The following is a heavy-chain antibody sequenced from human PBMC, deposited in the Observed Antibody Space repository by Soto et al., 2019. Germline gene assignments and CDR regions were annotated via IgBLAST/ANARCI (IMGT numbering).Heavy chain of an antibody. CDR1: GFTFSSYS. CDR3: ASSDWENKFDY. CDR2: ISSSSSYI. D-gene: IGHD2-21*02. J-gene: IGHJ4*02. Sequence: GGSLRLSCAASGFTFSSYSMNWVRQAPGKGLEWVSSISSSSSYIYYADSVKGRFTISRDNAKNSLYLQRNSLRAEDTAVYFCASSDWENKFDYWGQGTLVTVSS. V-gene: IGHV3-21*01.